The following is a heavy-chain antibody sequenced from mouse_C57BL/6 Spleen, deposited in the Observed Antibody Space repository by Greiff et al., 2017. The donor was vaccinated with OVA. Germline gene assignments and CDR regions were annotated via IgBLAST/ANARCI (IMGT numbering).Heavy chain of an antibody. CDR1: GFTIKDDY. D-gene: IGHD2-5*01. Sequence: VQLQQSGAELVRPGASVKLSCTASGFTIKDDYMHWVKQRPEQGLEWIGWIDPANGDTEYASKFQGKATITADTSSNTAYLQLSSLTSEDTAVYYCTAYYSNHWYFDVWGTGTTVTVSS. CDR2: IDPANGDT. J-gene: IGHJ1*03. V-gene: IGHV14-4*01. CDR3: TAYYSNHWYFDV.